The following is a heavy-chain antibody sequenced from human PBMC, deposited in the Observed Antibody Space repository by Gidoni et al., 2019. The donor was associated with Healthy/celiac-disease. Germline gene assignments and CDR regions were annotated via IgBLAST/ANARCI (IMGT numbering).Heavy chain of an antibody. J-gene: IGHJ4*02. V-gene: IGHV3-9*01. CDR3: AKSPSSGYYLFDY. CDR1: GFTFDDYA. CDR2: ISWNSGSI. Sequence: EVQLVESGGGLVQPGRSLRLSCAASGFTFDDYAMHWVRQAPGKGLEWVSGISWNSGSIGYADSVKGRFTISRDNAKNSLYLQMNSLRAEDTALYYCAKSPSSGYYLFDYWGQGTLVTVSS. D-gene: IGHD3-22*01.